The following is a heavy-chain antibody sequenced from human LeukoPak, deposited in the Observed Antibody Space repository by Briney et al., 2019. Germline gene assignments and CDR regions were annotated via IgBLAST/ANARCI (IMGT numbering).Heavy chain of an antibody. CDR2: MNPNSGNT. V-gene: IGHV1-8*01. CDR3: ASAYYDFWSGLNWFDP. J-gene: IGHJ5*02. Sequence: ASVKVSCKASGYTFTSYDINWVRQATGQGLEWMGWMNPNSGNTGYAQKFQGRVTMTRNTSISTAYMELSSLRSEDTAVYYCASAYYDFWSGLNWFDPWGQGTLVTVSS. CDR1: GYTFTSYD. D-gene: IGHD3-3*01.